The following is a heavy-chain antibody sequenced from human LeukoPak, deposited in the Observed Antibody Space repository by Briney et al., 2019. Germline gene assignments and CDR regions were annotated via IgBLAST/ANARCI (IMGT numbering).Heavy chain of an antibody. CDR3: AKDSSSSGWASTTDY. J-gene: IGHJ4*02. CDR2: IHSDGSST. CDR1: GFTFSNYW. V-gene: IGHV3-74*01. D-gene: IGHD6-19*01. Sequence: GGSLRLSCAASGFTFSNYWMHWVRQAPGKGLVWVSRIHSDGSSTTSADSVKGRFTISRDNAENTLYLQMNSLRAEDTAIYNCAKDSSSSGWASTTDYWGQGTLVTVSS.